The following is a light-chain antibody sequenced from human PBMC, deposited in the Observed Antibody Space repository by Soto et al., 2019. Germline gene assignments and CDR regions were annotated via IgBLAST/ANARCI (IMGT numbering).Light chain of an antibody. Sequence: QSVLTQPASVSGSPGQSITVSCTGTSSDVGYYNYVSWYQQHPGKAPKLMIYEVTYRPSGISNRFSGSKSGNTASLTISGLQAEDEADYYCSSYTSSSTWVFGGGTKLTVL. J-gene: IGLJ3*02. CDR2: EVT. V-gene: IGLV2-14*01. CDR1: SSDVGYYNY. CDR3: SSYTSSSTWV.